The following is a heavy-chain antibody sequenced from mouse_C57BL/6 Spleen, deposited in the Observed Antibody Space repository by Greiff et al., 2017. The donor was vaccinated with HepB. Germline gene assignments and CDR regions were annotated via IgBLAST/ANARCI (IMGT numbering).Heavy chain of an antibody. CDR1: GFTFSDYG. D-gene: IGHD2-12*01. J-gene: IGHJ4*01. Sequence: EVMLVESGGGLVKPGGSLKLSCAASGFTFSDYGMHWVRQAPEKGLEWVAYISSGSSTIYYADTVKGRFTISRDNAKNTLFLQMTSLRSEDTAMYYCASPSTIAHYYAMDYWGQGTSVTVSS. CDR3: ASPSTIAHYYAMDY. V-gene: IGHV5-17*01. CDR2: ISSGSSTI.